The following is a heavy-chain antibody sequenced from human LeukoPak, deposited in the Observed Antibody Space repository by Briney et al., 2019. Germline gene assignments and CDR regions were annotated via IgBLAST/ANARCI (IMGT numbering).Heavy chain of an antibody. CDR2: ISSRGSTI. J-gene: IGHJ4*02. D-gene: IGHD5-24*01. CDR3: ARVGEKAFHLWPEIDY. CDR1: GFTLSDYY. V-gene: IGHV3-11*04. Sequence: PGGSLRLSCAASGFTLSDYYMSWIRQAPGKGLEWVSYISSRGSTIYYADSVKGRFTISRDNAKNSLYLQMNSLRAEDTAVYYCARVGEKAFHLWPEIDYWGQGTLVTVSS.